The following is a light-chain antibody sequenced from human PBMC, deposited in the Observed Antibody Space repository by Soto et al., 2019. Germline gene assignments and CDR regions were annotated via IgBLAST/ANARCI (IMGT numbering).Light chain of an antibody. Sequence: AIQMTQSPSSLSASVGDRVTITCRASQGIRNDLGWYQQKPGKAPKLLIYAASSLQSGVRLRFSGSGSGTDFTLTISSLQPEDFATYYFLQDYNYPPTFGQGTKVEIK. CDR2: AAS. CDR1: QGIRND. J-gene: IGKJ1*01. V-gene: IGKV1-6*01. CDR3: LQDYNYPPT.